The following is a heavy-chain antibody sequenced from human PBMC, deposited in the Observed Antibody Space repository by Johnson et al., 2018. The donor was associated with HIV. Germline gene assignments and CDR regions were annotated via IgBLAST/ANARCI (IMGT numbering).Heavy chain of an antibody. CDR3: AKDIGEEGAFDI. V-gene: IGHV3-30*04. CDR2: ISYDGSNK. D-gene: IGHD3-16*01. J-gene: IGHJ3*02. Sequence: QVQLVESGGGVVQPGRSLRLSCAASAFSFSNYPMHWVRQAPGKGLEWVAVISYDGSNKYYTDSVKGRFTISRDNSKNTLYLQMNSLRVEDTAFYYCAKDIGEEGAFDIWGQGTMVTVSS. CDR1: AFSFSNYP.